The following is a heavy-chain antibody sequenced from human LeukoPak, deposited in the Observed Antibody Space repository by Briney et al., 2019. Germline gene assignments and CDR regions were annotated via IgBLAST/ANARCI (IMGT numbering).Heavy chain of an antibody. CDR1: GFSLSTSGVG. V-gene: IGHV2-5*02. D-gene: IGHD2-21*02. CDR3: ARTFCGGDCYVSGYYYGMDV. Sequence: SGPTLVKPTQTLTLTCTFSGFSLSTSGVGVAWIRQPPGKALEWLFLIYWDGNKRYSPSLKTRLTITKDTSKNQVVLTMTNMDPVDTGTYYCARTFCGGDCYVSGYYYGMDVWGKGTTVTVSS. CDR2: IYWDGNK. J-gene: IGHJ6*04.